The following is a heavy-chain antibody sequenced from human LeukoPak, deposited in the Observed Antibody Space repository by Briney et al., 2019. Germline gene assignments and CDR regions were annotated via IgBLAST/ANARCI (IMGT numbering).Heavy chain of an antibody. CDR3: ARSRSGSYYLIEY. Sequence: PGGSLRLSCAASGFTFSSYWMSWVRQAPGKGLEWVANINQAGSEKYFVDSVKGRFTISRDNAKNSLYLQMNSLRAEDTAVYYCARSRSGSYYLIEYWGQGTLVTVSS. CDR1: GFTFSSYW. CDR2: INQAGSEK. V-gene: IGHV3-7*01. J-gene: IGHJ4*02. D-gene: IGHD1-26*01.